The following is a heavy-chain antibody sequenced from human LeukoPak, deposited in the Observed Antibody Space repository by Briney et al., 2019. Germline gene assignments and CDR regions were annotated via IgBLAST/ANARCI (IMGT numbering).Heavy chain of an antibody. CDR3: AKDVVGDYGGNWNYFDY. CDR2: ISWNSGTI. V-gene: IGHV3-9*03. D-gene: IGHD4-23*01. Sequence: GRSLRLSRAASGFTFDDYAMHWVRQAPGKGLEWVSGISWNSGTIGYADSVKGRFTISRDNAKNSLYLQMISLRAEDMALYYCAKDVVGDYGGNWNYFDYWGQGTLVTVSS. J-gene: IGHJ4*02. CDR1: GFTFDDYA.